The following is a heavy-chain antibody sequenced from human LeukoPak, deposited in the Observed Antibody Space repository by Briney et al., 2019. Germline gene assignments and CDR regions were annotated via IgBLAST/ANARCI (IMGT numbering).Heavy chain of an antibody. CDR1: VFRFSSSP. CDR2: YRGCGGST. Sequence: HPGGALRLSCGASVFRFSSSPVTWVRQAPGRGVEWVSAYRGCGGSTSYVDAVKGRFTISRDNSKNTRYLQMNSLRAEDTAVYYCAKDLQYGGATYFDYWGQGTLVTVSS. CDR3: AKDLQYGGATYFDY. J-gene: IGHJ4*02. V-gene: IGHV3-23*01. D-gene: IGHD1-26*01.